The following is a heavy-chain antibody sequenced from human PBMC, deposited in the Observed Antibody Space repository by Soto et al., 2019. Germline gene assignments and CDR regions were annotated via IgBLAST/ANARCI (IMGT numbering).Heavy chain of an antibody. CDR1: GGTFSSYA. D-gene: IGHD3-22*01. CDR3: ASARYNTYYYDSSGSQVNAFDI. CDR2: IIPIFGTA. J-gene: IGHJ3*02. V-gene: IGHV1-69*13. Sequence: ASVKVSCKASGGTFSSYAISWVRQAPGQGLEWMGGIIPIFGTANYAQKFQGRVTITADESTSTAYMELSSLRSEDTAVYYCASARYNTYYYDSSGSQVNAFDIWGQGTMVTVSS.